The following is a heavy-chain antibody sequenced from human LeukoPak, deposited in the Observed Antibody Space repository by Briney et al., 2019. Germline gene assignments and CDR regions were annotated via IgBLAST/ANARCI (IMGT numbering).Heavy chain of an antibody. J-gene: IGHJ4*02. Sequence: GASVKVSCKVSGYTLTELSMHWVRQAPGKGLEWMGGFDTEDGETIYAQKFQGRVTMTEDTSTDTAYMELTSLRSEDTAVYYCATCNPYYYGSRNLKELDYWGQGTLVTV. V-gene: IGHV1-24*01. CDR1: GYTLTELS. D-gene: IGHD3-10*01. CDR3: ATCNPYYYGSRNLKELDY. CDR2: FDTEDGET.